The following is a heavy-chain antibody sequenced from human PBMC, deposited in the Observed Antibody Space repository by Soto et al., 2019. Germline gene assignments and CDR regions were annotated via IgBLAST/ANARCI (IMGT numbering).Heavy chain of an antibody. J-gene: IGHJ4*02. CDR3: ARDMSGGSSWYEFDS. CDR2: FDRTGTT. D-gene: IGHD6-13*01. CDR1: GDSIRRSY. Sequence: KTSETLSLTCTVSGDSIRRSYWSWVRQPPGRGLEWIGYFDRTGTTNSNPSLKSRVTISPDTSENLFSLKLISVTPADTAVYFCARDMSGGSSWYEFDSWGPGTLVTVSS. V-gene: IGHV4-4*08.